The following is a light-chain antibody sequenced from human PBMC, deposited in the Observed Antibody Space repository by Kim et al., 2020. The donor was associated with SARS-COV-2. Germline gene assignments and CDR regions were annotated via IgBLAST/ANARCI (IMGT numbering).Light chain of an antibody. CDR3: QTWGTGIRV. Sequence: QLVLTQSPSASASLGASVKLTCTLSSGHSSYAIAWHQQQPEKGPRYLMKLNNDGSHSKGDGIPDRFSGYSSGAERFLTISSLQSEDEADYYCQTWGTGIRVFGGGTELTVL. V-gene: IGLV4-69*01. CDR2: LNNDGSH. CDR1: SGHSSYA. J-gene: IGLJ3*02.